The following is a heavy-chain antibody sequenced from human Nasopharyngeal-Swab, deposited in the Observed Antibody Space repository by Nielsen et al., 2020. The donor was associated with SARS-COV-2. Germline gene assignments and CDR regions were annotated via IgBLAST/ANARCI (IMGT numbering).Heavy chain of an antibody. V-gene: IGHV3-21*01. J-gene: IGHJ4*02. D-gene: IGHD6-25*01. CDR2: ISSSGSYI. CDR3: ARDLAYGSGPYYFDY. Sequence: VRQAPGKGLEWVSSISSSGSYIYYADSVKGRFTISRDNAKNSLYLQMNSLRAEDTAVYYCARDLAYGSGPYYFDYWGQGTLVTVSS.